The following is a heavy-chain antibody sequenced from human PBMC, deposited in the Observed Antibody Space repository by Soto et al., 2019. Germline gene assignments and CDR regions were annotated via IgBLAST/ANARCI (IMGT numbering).Heavy chain of an antibody. CDR3: ARDKGSSPLDY. J-gene: IGHJ4*02. CDR2: ISSSSRTI. D-gene: IGHD2-15*01. CDR1: GLTFSSYS. V-gene: IGHV3-48*01. Sequence: EVQLVESGGGLVQPGGSLRLSCAASGLTFSSYSMNWACQAPGKGLEWISYISSSSRTIYYPDSVKGRFTISRDNAKKSLDLQMNSVRAEDTAVYYFARDKGSSPLDYCGQGTLVTVAS.